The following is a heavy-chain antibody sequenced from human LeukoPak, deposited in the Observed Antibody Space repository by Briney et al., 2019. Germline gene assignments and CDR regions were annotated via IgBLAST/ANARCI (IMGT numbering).Heavy chain of an antibody. D-gene: IGHD3-10*01. CDR2: ISAYNGNT. V-gene: IGHV1-18*01. CDR1: GYTFTSYG. Sequence: ASVKVSCKASGYTFTSYGISWVRQAPGQGLEWMGWISAYNGNTNYAQKLQGRVTMTTDTSTSTAYMELSSLRSEDTAVYYCATGPKRLLWFGELSQSPFEYWGQGTLVTVSS. CDR3: ATGPKRLLWFGELSQSPFEY. J-gene: IGHJ4*02.